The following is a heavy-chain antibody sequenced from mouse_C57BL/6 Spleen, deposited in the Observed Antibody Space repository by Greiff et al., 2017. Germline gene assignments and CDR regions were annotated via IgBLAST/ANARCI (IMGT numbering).Heavy chain of an antibody. CDR1: GYAFTNYL. CDR2: INPGSGGT. CDR3: AIGGYDYHYAMDY. V-gene: IGHV1-54*01. D-gene: IGHD2-4*01. J-gene: IGHJ4*01. Sequence: QVQLQQSGAELVRPVTSVKVSCKASGYAFTNYLIEWVKQRPGQGLEWIGVINPGSGGTNYNEKFKGKATLTADKSSSTAYMQLSSLTSEDSAVYFCAIGGYDYHYAMDYWGQGTSVTVSS.